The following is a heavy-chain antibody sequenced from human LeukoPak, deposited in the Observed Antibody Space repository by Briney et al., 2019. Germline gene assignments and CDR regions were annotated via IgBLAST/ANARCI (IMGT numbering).Heavy chain of an antibody. CDR3: ARDDYAVTTYTGAFDI. D-gene: IGHD4-17*01. CDR1: GGSISSYY. Sequence: SKTLSLTCTVSGGSISSYYWSWIRQPPGKGLEWIGYIYYSGSTYYNPSLKSRVTISVDTSKNQFSLKLSSVTAADTAVYYCARDDYAVTTYTGAFDIWGQGTMVTVSS. CDR2: IYYSGST. J-gene: IGHJ3*02. V-gene: IGHV4-30-4*08.